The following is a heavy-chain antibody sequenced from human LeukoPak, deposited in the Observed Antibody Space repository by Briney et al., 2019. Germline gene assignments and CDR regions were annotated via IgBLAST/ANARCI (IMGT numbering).Heavy chain of an antibody. V-gene: IGHV4-38-2*02. D-gene: IGHD6-13*01. CDR3: ARGHSSSWYELGNWFDP. J-gene: IGHJ5*02. CDR2: IYHSGST. Sequence: PSETLSLTCTVSGYSISSGYYWGWIRQPPGKGLEWIGSIYHSGSTYYNPSLKSRVTISVDTSKNQFSLKLSSVTAADTAVYYCARGHSSSWYELGNWFDPWGQGTLVTVSS. CDR1: GYSISSGYY.